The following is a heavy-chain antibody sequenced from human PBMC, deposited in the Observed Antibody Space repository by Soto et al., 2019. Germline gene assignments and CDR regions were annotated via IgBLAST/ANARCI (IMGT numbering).Heavy chain of an antibody. D-gene: IGHD4-17*01. CDR2: ISGSGDST. CDR3: ARVWERTVTTRNYFYGIDV. J-gene: IGHJ6*02. CDR1: GFTFYSYA. V-gene: IGHV3-23*01. Sequence: GGSLRLSCAASGFTFYSYAMTWVGRAQGKALEWVSTISGSGDSTYYADSVKGRFSISRDNYKNTVSLQMNSLRAENTAVYFCARVWERTVTTRNYFYGIDVWGRGTTVTVSS.